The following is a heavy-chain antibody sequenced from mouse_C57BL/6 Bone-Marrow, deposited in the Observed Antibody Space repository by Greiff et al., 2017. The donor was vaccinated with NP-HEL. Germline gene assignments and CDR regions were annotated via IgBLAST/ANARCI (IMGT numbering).Heavy chain of an antibody. CDR1: GYTFTNYW. CDR2: IYPGGGYT. J-gene: IGHJ4*01. CDR3: ARHDYDTGGDY. Sequence: VKLQESGAELVRPGPSVKMSCKASGYTFTNYWIGWAKQRPGHGLEWIGDIYPGGGYTNYNEKFKGKATLTADKSSSTAYMQFSSLTSEDSAIYYCARHDYDTGGDYWGQGTSVTVSS. V-gene: IGHV1-63*01. D-gene: IGHD2-4*01.